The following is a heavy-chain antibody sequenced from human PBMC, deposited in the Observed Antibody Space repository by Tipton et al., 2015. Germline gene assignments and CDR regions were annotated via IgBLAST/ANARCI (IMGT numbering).Heavy chain of an antibody. CDR1: GGSVNSGSYY. V-gene: IGHV4-61*01. Sequence: TLSLTCTVSGGSVNSGSYYWSWIRQPPGKGLEWIGYIYYTGSTNYNPSLKSRITISADTSKNQFSLKLTSVAAVDTATYYCASHGGYSFASWGRGTLVTVSS. D-gene: IGHD5-18*01. J-gene: IGHJ4*02. CDR3: ASHGGYSFAS. CDR2: IYYTGST.